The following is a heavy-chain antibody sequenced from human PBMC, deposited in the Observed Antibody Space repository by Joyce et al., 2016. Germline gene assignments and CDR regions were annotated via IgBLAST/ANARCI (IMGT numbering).Heavy chain of an antibody. V-gene: IGHV4-59*08. D-gene: IGHD3-10*01. CDR1: GGSISGYY. CDR3: ARLGAHYGSGSYSIPFDY. Sequence: QVQLQESGPGLVKPSETLSLTCTVSGGSISGYYWSWIRQPPGKGLEWLGYIYYSGSTNDNPSLKSRVNISVDTSKNQLSLKLSSVTAADAAVYYCARLGAHYGSGSYSIPFDYWGRGTLVIVSS. CDR2: IYYSGST. J-gene: IGHJ4*02.